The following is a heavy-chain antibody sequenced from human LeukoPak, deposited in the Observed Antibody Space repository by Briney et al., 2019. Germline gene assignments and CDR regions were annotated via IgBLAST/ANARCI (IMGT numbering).Heavy chain of an antibody. V-gene: IGHV3-30-3*01. D-gene: IGHD2-2*01. CDR3: ARDRGEGYCSSTSCRYGMDV. J-gene: IGHJ6*02. CDR2: ISYAGTNE. Sequence: GGSLRLSCAASGFTFSNYAVDWVRQAPGKGLEWVAAISYAGTNEYYPDSVKGRFTISRDNSKNTLYLQMNSLRAEDMAVYYCARDRGEGYCSSTSCRYGMDVWGQGTTVTVSS. CDR1: GFTFSNYA.